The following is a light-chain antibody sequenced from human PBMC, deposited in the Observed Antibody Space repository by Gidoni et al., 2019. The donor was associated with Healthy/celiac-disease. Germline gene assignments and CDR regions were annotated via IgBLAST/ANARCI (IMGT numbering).Light chain of an antibody. CDR1: QSLRHSNGYNY. J-gene: IGKJ1*01. V-gene: IGKV2-28*01. Sequence: DMGRTQSPLPRPVTPGEPASISCRSSQSLRHSNGYNYWDWYLQKPGQSPQLLIYLGSSRASGVPDRFSGSGSGTDFTLKISRVEAEDVGVYYCMQALQTPLTFGQGTKVEIK. CDR3: MQALQTPLT. CDR2: LGS.